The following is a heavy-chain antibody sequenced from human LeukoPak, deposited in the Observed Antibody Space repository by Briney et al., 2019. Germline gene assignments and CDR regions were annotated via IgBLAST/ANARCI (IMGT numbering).Heavy chain of an antibody. D-gene: IGHD3-9*01. CDR3: ARDSQSQSARDYYDILASYYSYNWFDP. Sequence: PGRSLRLSRAASGFTFSSYAMHWVRQAPGKGLEWVAVISYDGSNKYYADSVKGRFTISRDNSKNTLYLQIDSLRAEDMCVYDCARDSQSQSARDYYDILASYYSYNWFDPWGQGTLVTVSS. CDR1: GFTFSSYA. CDR2: ISYDGSNK. J-gene: IGHJ5*02. V-gene: IGHV3-30*04.